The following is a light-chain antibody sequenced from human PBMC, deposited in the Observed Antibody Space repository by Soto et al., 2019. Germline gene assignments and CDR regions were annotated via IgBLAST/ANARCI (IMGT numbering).Light chain of an antibody. Sequence: VLTQSPATLSLSPGESATLSCRASQNVGNNLAWYQQKSGQAPRLLIYAASDRATGVPARFSGGMSGTDFTLPISSLVPEDVATYFWQQRSRWPRGTFGRGTKVEMK. CDR1: QNVGNN. CDR3: QQRSRWPRGT. J-gene: IGKJ2*02. V-gene: IGKV3-11*01. CDR2: AAS.